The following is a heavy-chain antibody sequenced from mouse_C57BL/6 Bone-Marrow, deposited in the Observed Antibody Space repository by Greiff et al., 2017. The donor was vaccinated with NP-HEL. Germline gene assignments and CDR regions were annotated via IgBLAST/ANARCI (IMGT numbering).Heavy chain of an antibody. J-gene: IGHJ4*01. CDR2: IWRGGST. CDR3: AKNPLLPYAMDY. D-gene: IGHD1-2*01. CDR1: GFSLTSYG. V-gene: IGHV2-5*01. Sequence: QVHVKQSGPGLVQPSQSLSITCTVSGFSLTSYGVHWVRQSPGKGLEWLGVIWRGGSTDYNAAFMSRLSITKDNSKSQVFFKMNSLQADDTAIYYCAKNPLLPYAMDYWGQGTSVTVSS.